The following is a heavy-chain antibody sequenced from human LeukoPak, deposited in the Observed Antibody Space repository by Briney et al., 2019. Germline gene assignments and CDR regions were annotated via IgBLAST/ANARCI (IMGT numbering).Heavy chain of an antibody. Sequence: SETLSLTCAVYGGSFSGYYWSWIRQPPGKGLEWIGEINHSGSTNYNPSLKSRVTISVDTSKNQFSLKLSSVTAADTAVYYCARCPGDTSRFFDYWGQGTLVTVSS. CDR1: GGSFSGYY. D-gene: IGHD2-21*02. J-gene: IGHJ4*02. V-gene: IGHV4-34*01. CDR2: INHSGST. CDR3: ARCPGDTSRFFDY.